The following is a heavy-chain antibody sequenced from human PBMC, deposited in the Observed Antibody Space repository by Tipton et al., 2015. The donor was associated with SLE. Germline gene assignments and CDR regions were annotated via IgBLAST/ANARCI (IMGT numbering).Heavy chain of an antibody. CDR3: ARRAYGSGSPGDAFDI. CDR2: ISSSGSTI. CDR1: GFTFSSYE. D-gene: IGHD3-10*01. Sequence: SLRLSCAASGFTFSSYEMNWVRQAPGKGLEWVSYISSSGSTIYYADSVKGRFTISRDNAKNSLYLQMNSLRAEDTAVYYCARRAYGSGSPGDAFDIWGQGTMVTVSS. J-gene: IGHJ3*02. V-gene: IGHV3-48*03.